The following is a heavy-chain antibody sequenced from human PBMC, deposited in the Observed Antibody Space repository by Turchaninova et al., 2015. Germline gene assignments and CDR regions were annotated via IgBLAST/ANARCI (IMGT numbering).Heavy chain of an antibody. V-gene: IGHV3-30*01. D-gene: IGHD2-21*01. CDR2: IPHDGSSA. Sequence: ESWGGVVQPGRSLTLSCAASGFTFRTHSMHWFRQAPGQGLEWVAVIPHDGSSADYADSVKGRFTISRDISKNIMHLQMNALRPEDTAVYYCATRGAYYYDVWGQGTMVTVSS. J-gene: IGHJ3*01. CDR1: GFTFRTHS. CDR3: ATRGAYYYDV.